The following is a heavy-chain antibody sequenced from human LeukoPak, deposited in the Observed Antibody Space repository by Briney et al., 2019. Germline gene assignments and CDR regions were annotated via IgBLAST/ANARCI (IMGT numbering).Heavy chain of an antibody. Sequence: SVKVSCKASGGTFSSYAISWVRQAPGQGLEWMGGIIPIFGTANYAQKFQGRVTITADESTSTAYMELSSLRSEDTAVSYCARYSSGPAAAVEAFDIWGQGTMVTVSS. J-gene: IGHJ3*02. CDR3: ARYSSGPAAAVEAFDI. CDR2: IIPIFGTA. D-gene: IGHD6-25*01. V-gene: IGHV1-69*13. CDR1: GGTFSSYA.